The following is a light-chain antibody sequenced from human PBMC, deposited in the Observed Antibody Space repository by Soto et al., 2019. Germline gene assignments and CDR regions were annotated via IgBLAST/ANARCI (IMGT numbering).Light chain of an antibody. CDR2: GAS. CDR3: QQYGSLPRLT. V-gene: IGKV3-20*01. CDR1: QTVSSSS. Sequence: EIVLTQSPCTLSLSPGERATLSCRASQTVSSSSLAWYQHKPGQAPRLLIYGASSRAAGIPDWFSGSGSGTDLSLTISRLESADFAVYYCQQYGSLPRLTFGGGTKVEIK. J-gene: IGKJ4*02.